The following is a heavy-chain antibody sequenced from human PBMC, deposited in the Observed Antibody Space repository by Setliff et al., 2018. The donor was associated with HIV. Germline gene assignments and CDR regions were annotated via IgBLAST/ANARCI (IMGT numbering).Heavy chain of an antibody. V-gene: IGHV4-39*01. CDR1: GDSISRRIYY. CDR2: FYYSGSS. CDR3: AKLLPAADMAREIDS. Sequence: SETLSLTCTVSGDSISRRIYYWGWIRQPPGKGLEWIGNFYYSGSSHYNPSLKSRVTISVDTSKNQLSLKLISVSAADTAVYYCAKLLPAADMAREIDSWGQGTLVTVSS. J-gene: IGHJ4*02. D-gene: IGHD2-2*01.